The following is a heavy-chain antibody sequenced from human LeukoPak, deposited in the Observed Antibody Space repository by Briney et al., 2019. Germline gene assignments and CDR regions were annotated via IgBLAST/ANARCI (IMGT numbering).Heavy chain of an antibody. CDR3: ARGRGYSGYDYDAFDV. CDR2: ISSSSSTI. CDR1: GFTFSSYS. V-gene: IGHV3-48*02. J-gene: IGHJ3*01. Sequence: GSLRLSCAASGFTFSSYSMNWVRQAPGKGLEWVSYISSSSSTIYYADSAEGRFTISRDNAKNSLYLQMNSLRDEDTAVYYCARGRGYSGYDYDAFDVWGQGTMVTVSS. D-gene: IGHD5-12*01.